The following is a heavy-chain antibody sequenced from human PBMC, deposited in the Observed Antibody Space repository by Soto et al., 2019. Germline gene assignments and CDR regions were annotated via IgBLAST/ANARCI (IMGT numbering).Heavy chain of an antibody. CDR3: ARGQDAETLRDDSYNWFDP. Sequence: GALLLACSASRFTFRSYELNWVRQAPGKGLEWVAYISSGSDTIYYADSVKGRFTIARDNAKNSLFLQMNSLRAEDTAVYYCARGQDAETLRDDSYNWFDPWGQGTVVTVYS. J-gene: IGHJ5*02. CDR1: RFTFRSYE. V-gene: IGHV3-48*03. D-gene: IGHD1-1*01. CDR2: ISSGSDTI.